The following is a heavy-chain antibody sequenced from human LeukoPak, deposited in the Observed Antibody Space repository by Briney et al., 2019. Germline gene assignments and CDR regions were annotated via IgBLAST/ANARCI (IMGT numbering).Heavy chain of an antibody. D-gene: IGHD3-3*01. V-gene: IGHV1-2*06. J-gene: IGHJ6*02. CDR1: GYTFTGYH. CDR3: ARGLETYYDFWSGYLLYYYYGMDV. Sequence: AASVKVSCKASGYTFTGYHMHWVRQAPGQGLEWMGRINPNSGDTNYAQKFQGRVTMTRNTSISTAYMELSSLRSEDTAVYYCARGLETYYDFWSGYLLYYYYGMDVWGQGTTVTVSS. CDR2: INPNSGDT.